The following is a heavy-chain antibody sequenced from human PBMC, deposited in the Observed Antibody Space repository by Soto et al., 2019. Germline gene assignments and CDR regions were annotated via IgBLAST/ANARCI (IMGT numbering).Heavy chain of an antibody. CDR1: GGSISSSSYY. Sequence: QLQLQESGPGLVKPSETLSLTCTVSGGSISSSSYYWGWIRQPPGKGLEWIGSIYYSGSTYYNPSLKSRVTISVDTSKNQCSLKLSSVTAADTAVYYCASLGRQIAVELDIWGQGTMVTVSS. CDR3: ASLGRQIAVELDI. CDR2: IYYSGST. J-gene: IGHJ3*02. D-gene: IGHD6-19*01. V-gene: IGHV4-39*01.